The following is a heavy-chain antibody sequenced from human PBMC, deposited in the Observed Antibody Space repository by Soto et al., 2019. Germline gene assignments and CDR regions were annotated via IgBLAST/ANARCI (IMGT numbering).Heavy chain of an antibody. D-gene: IGHD3-16*01. Sequence: PGGSLRLSCAASGFTFDDYAMHWVRQAPGKGLEWVSGISWNSGTIAYADSVKGRFTISRDNAKNSLYLQMNSLRAEDTALYYCAKDGGVMSPYGFDVWGQGTTVTVSS. J-gene: IGHJ6*02. V-gene: IGHV3-9*01. CDR2: ISWNSGTI. CDR1: GFTFDDYA. CDR3: AKDGGVMSPYGFDV.